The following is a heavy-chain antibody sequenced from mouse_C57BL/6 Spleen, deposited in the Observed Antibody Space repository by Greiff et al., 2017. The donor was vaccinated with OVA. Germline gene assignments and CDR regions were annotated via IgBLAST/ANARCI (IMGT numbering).Heavy chain of an antibody. V-gene: IGHV1-50*01. CDR1: GYTFTSYW. CDR3: ARRRQPFAY. Sequence: QVQLQQPGAELVKPGASVKLSCKASGYTFTSYWMKWVKQRPGQGLEWIGAIDPSDSYPNSNQKFKGKATLTVDTSSSTAYMQLSSLTSEDSAVYYCARRRQPFAYWGQGTLVTVSA. CDR2: IDPSDSYP. J-gene: IGHJ3*01. D-gene: IGHD6-1*01.